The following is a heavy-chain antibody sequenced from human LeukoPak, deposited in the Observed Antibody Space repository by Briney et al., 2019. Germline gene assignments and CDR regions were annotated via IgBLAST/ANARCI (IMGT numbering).Heavy chain of an antibody. J-gene: IGHJ4*02. CDR2: ISAYNGNT. CDR1: GYTFTSYG. CDR3: ASCPVFVGVDFWSGSFDY. D-gene: IGHD3-3*01. V-gene: IGHV1-18*01. Sequence: APVKVSCKASGYTFTSYGISWVRQAPGQGLEWMGWISAYNGNTNYAQKLQGRVTMTTDTSTSTAYMELRSLRSEDTAVYYCASCPVFVGVDFWSGSFDYWGQGTLVTVSS.